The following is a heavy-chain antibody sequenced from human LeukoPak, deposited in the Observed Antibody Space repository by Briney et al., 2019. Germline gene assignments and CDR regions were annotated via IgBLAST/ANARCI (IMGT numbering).Heavy chain of an antibody. CDR1: GFTFSAYW. CDR2: INGDGSST. CDR3: ARDVHCVGTNCYPFDY. J-gene: IGHJ4*02. D-gene: IGHD2-2*01. Sequence: PGGSLRLSCAASGFTFSAYWMHWVRQAPGKGLVWVSRINGDGSSTSYADSVKGRFTISRDNAKNTLYLQMNSLRAEDTAVYFCARDVHCVGTNCYPFDYWGRGALVTVSS. V-gene: IGHV3-74*01.